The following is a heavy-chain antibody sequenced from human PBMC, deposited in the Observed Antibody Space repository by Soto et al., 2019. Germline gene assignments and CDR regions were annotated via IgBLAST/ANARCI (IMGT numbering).Heavy chain of an antibody. CDR1: GFTFSSYA. CDR3: AREGSGGGPSLYAFDI. D-gene: IGHD2-15*01. V-gene: IGHV3-30-3*01. J-gene: IGHJ3*02. CDR2: ISYDGSNK. Sequence: PGGSLRLSFAAPGFTFSSYAMHWGRQGPGKGLEWVAVISYDGSNKYYADSVKGRFTISRDNSKNTLYLQMNSLRAEDTAVYYCAREGSGGGPSLYAFDIWGQGTMVTVSS.